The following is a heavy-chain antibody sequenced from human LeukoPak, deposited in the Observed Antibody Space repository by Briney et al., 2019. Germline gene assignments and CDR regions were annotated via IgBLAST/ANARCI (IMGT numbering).Heavy chain of an antibody. CDR2: INPNSGGT. Sequence: ASVKVSCKASGYTFTGYYMHWVRQAPGQGLEWMGWINPNSGGTNYAQKFQGRVTMTRDTSISTAYMELSRLRSDDTAVYYCVSMYSSGWYNGYDYWGQGTLVTVSS. CDR3: VSMYSSGWYNGYDY. CDR1: GYTFTGYY. J-gene: IGHJ4*02. V-gene: IGHV1-2*02. D-gene: IGHD6-19*01.